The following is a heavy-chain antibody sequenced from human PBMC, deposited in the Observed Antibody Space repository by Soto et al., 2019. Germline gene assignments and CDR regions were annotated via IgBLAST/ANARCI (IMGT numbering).Heavy chain of an antibody. CDR3: ATSSGALAASFPYYFDY. CDR1: GFRFSDHY. Sequence: PGGSLRLSCAAAGFRFSDHYMTWIRQAPGKGLEWVSYISSGSSTIYHAHSVKGRFTISRDNAKNSLNLQMNSLRAEDTAVYYCATSSGALAASFPYYFDYWGNGTLVTVSS. V-gene: IGHV3-11*01. CDR2: ISSGSSTI. J-gene: IGHJ4*01. D-gene: IGHD6-19*01.